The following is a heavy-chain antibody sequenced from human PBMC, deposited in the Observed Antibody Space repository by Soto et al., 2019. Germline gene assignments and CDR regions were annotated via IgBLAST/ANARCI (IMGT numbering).Heavy chain of an antibody. V-gene: IGHV4-4*02. J-gene: IGHJ4*02. CDR1: GASISTNNW. D-gene: IGHD6-13*01. CDR2: VYHSGST. CDR3: AVPGAGDFDY. Sequence: SETLSLTCAVTGASISTNNWWSWFGQPPGKGREWSGEVYHSGSTNCNPSLKSRVTISIDKSKNQFSLRLTSMTAADTAVYYCAVPGAGDFDYWSQGTLVTVSS.